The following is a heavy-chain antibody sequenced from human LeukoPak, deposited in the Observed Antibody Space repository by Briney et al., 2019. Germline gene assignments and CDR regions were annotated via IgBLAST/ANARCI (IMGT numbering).Heavy chain of an antibody. V-gene: IGHV1-69*13. D-gene: IGHD6-6*01. CDR1: GGTFSSYA. Sequence: AVKVSCKASGGTFSSYAISWVRQAPGQGLEWMGGIIPIFGTANYAQKFQGRVTITADDSTSTAYMELSSLRSEDTAVYYCARVAASRSSSPWFDPWGQGTLVTVSS. CDR2: IIPIFGTA. CDR3: ARVAASRSSSPWFDP. J-gene: IGHJ5*02.